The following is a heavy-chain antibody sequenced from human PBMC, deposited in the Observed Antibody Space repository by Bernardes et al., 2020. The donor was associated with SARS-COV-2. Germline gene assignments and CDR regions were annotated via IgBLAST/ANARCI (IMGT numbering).Heavy chain of an antibody. D-gene: IGHD3-10*01. Sequence: TLCLTFPVAVGSISGYFWCWIRPSPDKGLEWIGNIHYRGNTKYNPSLKSRRTIPVDTSKNQFSLKLNSVTAADTAVYSCARHVGKWALDVWGQGTTVTVSS. CDR2: IHYRGNT. J-gene: IGHJ6*02. CDR3: ARHVGKWALDV. CDR1: VGSISGYF. V-gene: IGHV4-59*08.